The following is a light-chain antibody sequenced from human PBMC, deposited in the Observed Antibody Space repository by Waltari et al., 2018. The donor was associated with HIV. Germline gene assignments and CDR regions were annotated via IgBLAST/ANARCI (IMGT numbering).Light chain of an antibody. CDR3: ASWDDKLKSYV. CDR1: RSTVDNNI. Sequence: QSLVTHPPSVAGAPGQKFIIPFSGNRSTVDNNIVNWYQQLPGAAPKLLIYSSNQRPSGVPDRISGSKSGTSASLAISGLQSDDEADYYCASWDDKLKSYVFGSGTKVTVL. V-gene: IGLV1-44*01. J-gene: IGLJ1*01. CDR2: SSN.